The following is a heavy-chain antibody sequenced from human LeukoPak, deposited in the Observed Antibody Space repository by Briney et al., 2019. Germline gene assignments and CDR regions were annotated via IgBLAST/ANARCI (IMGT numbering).Heavy chain of an antibody. CDR2: INPRGGST. V-gene: IGHV1-46*01. J-gene: IGHJ5*02. Sequence: GASVKVSCKASGYTFTSYYMHWVRQAPGQGLEWMGIINPRGGSTSYAQKFQGRVTMTRDTSTSTVYMELSSLRSEDTAVYYCARDRADYGDWGAWFDPWGQGTLVTVSS. D-gene: IGHD4-17*01. CDR1: GYTFTSYY. CDR3: ARDRADYGDWGAWFDP.